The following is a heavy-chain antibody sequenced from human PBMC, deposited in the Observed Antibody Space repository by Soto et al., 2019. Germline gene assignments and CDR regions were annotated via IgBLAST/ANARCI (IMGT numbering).Heavy chain of an antibody. CDR3: ARDYRVTTFGFGYYYGMDV. D-gene: IGHD3-16*01. Sequence: QVQLVESGGGVVQPGRSLRLSCAASGFTFSSYAMHWDRQAPGKGLEWVAVISYDGSNKYYADSVKGRFTISRDNSKNTLYLQMNSLRAEDTAVYYCARDYRVTTFGFGYYYGMDVWGQGTTVTVSS. CDR2: ISYDGSNK. J-gene: IGHJ6*02. CDR1: GFTFSSYA. V-gene: IGHV3-30-3*01.